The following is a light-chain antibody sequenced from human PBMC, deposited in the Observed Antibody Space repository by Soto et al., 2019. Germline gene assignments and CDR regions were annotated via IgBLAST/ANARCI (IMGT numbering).Light chain of an antibody. Sequence: DIPMTQSPSAVSASVGDTVTIICRASQSISKWLAWYQQKPGTAPKLLIYEASKLESGVSPRFSGSGSGTEFTLTITSLQAGDFATYYCQQYNNFLFTVGPGTKVDIK. V-gene: IGKV1-5*02. CDR1: QSISKW. J-gene: IGKJ3*01. CDR2: EAS. CDR3: QQYNNFLFT.